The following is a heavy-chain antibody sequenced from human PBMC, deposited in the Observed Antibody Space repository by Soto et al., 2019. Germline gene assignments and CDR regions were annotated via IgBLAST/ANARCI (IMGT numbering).Heavy chain of an antibody. Sequence: SETLSLAGAVGGGAFSGYYWRWIRQPPGNGLEWIGEINHSGSTYYNPSLKSRVTISVDSSKNRIFLKLNAVTAADTSLHSCAQAMLGDWYFDFSGRGTLVTVPS. J-gene: IGHJ2*01. D-gene: IGHD3-10*02. CDR2: INHSGST. V-gene: IGHV4-34*01. CDR3: AQAMLGDWYFDF. CDR1: GGAFSGYY.